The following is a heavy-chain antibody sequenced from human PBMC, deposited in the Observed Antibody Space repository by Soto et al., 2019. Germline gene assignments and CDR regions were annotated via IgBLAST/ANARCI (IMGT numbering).Heavy chain of an antibody. Sequence: EVQLVESGEGLVQPGGSLRLSCAASGFTFSSYAMHWVRQAPGKGLEYVSAISSSGGSTYYADSVKGRFTISRDNSEIPLYLQMGSLRAEAMAVYYCARVFYDSSGYYYDYWGQGTLVTVSS. D-gene: IGHD3-22*01. CDR2: ISSSGGST. J-gene: IGHJ4*02. V-gene: IGHV3-64*02. CDR3: ARVFYDSSGYYYDY. CDR1: GFTFSSYA.